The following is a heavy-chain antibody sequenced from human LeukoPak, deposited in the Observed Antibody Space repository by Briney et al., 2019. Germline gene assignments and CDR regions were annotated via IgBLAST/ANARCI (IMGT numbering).Heavy chain of an antibody. D-gene: IGHD3-22*01. CDR1: GYSFTNYW. CDR3: ARTSGYYYDPNYYFDY. J-gene: IGHJ4*02. CDR2: IYPSDSDT. Sequence: GESLKISCQGSGYSFTNYWIGWVRQMPGKGLEWMGIIYPSDSDTRYSPSFQGQVTISADKSISTAYLQWSSLKASDTAMYYCARTSGYYYDPNYYFDYWGQGTLVTVSS. V-gene: IGHV5-51*01.